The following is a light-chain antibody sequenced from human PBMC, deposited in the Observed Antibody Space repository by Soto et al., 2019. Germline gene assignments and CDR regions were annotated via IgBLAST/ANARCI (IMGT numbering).Light chain of an antibody. V-gene: IGLV2-23*01. CDR2: EDS. Sequence: QSALTQPASVSGSPGQSITVSCTGSSNDVGNYNLVSWYQQPPGKAPKLLIYEDSNRPSGVSNRFSGSKSGDTASLTISGLQPDDDADYYCCSYTGGSTAYVFGTGTKLTVL. CDR1: SNDVGNYNL. CDR3: CSYTGGSTAYV. J-gene: IGLJ1*01.